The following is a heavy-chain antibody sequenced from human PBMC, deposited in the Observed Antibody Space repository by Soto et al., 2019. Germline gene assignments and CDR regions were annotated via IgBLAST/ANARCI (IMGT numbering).Heavy chain of an antibody. CDR2: IYWNDDK. V-gene: IGHV2-5*01. CDR3: ARAVTYSSGWYYFDY. CDR1: GFSLSTSGVG. D-gene: IGHD6-19*01. J-gene: IGHJ4*02. Sequence: SGPTLVNPTQTLTLTCTFSGFSLSTSGVGVGWIRQPPGKALEWLALIYWNDDKRYSPSLKSRLTITKDTSKNQVVLTMTNMDPVDTATYYCARAVTYSSGWYYFDYWGQGTLVTVSS.